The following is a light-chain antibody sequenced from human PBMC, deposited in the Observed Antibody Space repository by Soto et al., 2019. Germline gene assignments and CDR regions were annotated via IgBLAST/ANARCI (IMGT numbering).Light chain of an antibody. CDR3: QQANSFRFT. J-gene: IGKJ3*01. CDR1: QGISSW. Sequence: DIQMTQSPSSVSASVGDRVTITCRASQGISSWLAWCQQKPGKAPKLLIYAASSLQSGVPSRFSGSGSGTDFTLTISSLQPEDFATYYCQQANSFRFTFGPGTKVDIK. V-gene: IGKV1-12*01. CDR2: AAS.